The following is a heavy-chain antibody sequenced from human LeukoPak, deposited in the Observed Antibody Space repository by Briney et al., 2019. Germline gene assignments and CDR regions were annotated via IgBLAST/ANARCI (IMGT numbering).Heavy chain of an antibody. CDR2: ISSSSSYI. V-gene: IGHV3-21*01. CDR1: GFTFSRYS. CDR3: ARADTSDILTGYSDY. Sequence: GGSLRLSCEASGFTFSRYSLTWVRQAPGKGLEWVSSISSSSSYIYYADSVKGRFTISRDNAKKSLYLQMNRLRAEDTAVYFCARADTSDILTGYSDYWGQGTLVTVSS. J-gene: IGHJ4*02. D-gene: IGHD3-9*01.